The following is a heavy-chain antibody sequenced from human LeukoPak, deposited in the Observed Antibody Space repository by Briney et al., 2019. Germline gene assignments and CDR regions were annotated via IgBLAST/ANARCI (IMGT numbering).Heavy chain of an antibody. J-gene: IGHJ2*01. CDR1: GFSFRNYG. CDR2: ISDDGRNK. Sequence: GGSLRLSCAASGFSFRNYGMHWVRQAPGKGLEWVAVISDDGRNKYYADSVRGRFTISRDNSKNMLYLQMNNLIPEDTAVYHCAKDADTATIIYWYFDLWGRGTLVTVSS. D-gene: IGHD5-18*01. V-gene: IGHV3-30*18. CDR3: AKDADTATIIYWYFDL.